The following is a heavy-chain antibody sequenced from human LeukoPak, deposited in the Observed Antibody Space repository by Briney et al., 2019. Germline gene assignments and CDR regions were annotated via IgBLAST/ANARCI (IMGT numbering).Heavy chain of an antibody. D-gene: IGHD3-9*01. CDR2: INPNSGGT. J-gene: IGHJ3*02. CDR3: ARGRLRYFDWPYDAFDI. V-gene: IGHV1-2*02. Sequence: WASVKVSCKASGYTFTGYYMHWVRQAPGQGLEWMGWINPNSGGTNYAQKFQGRVTMTRDTSISTAYMELSRLRSDDTAVYYCARGRLRYFDWPYDAFDIWGQGTMVTVSS. CDR1: GYTFTGYY.